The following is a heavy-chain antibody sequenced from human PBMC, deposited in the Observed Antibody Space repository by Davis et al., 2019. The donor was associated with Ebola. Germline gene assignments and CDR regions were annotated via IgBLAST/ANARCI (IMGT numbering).Heavy chain of an antibody. D-gene: IGHD6-19*01. CDR3: AIAMAGYFDH. J-gene: IGHJ4*02. CDR1: GGTFSRIG. Sequence: SVKVTCKASGGTFSRIGINWVRQAPGQGLEWMGGIIPILGTTNYAQKFQGRVTITVDEISNTAYMEQSSLRSEDTAVYYCAIAMAGYFDHWGQGTLVTVSS. CDR2: IIPILGTT. V-gene: IGHV1-69*13.